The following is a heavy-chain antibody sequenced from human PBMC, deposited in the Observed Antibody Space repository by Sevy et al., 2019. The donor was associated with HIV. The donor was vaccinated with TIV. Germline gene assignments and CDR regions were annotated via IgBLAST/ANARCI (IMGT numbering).Heavy chain of an antibody. J-gene: IGHJ6*02. Sequence: SETLSLTCTVSGGSISSSSYYWGWIRQPPGKGLEWIGSIYYSGSTYYNPSLKSRVTISVDTSKNQFSLKLSSVTAADTAVYYCASAGGIYSSSLLWDYYYYGMDVWGQWTTVTVSS. CDR1: GGSISSSSYY. V-gene: IGHV4-39*01. CDR3: ASAGGIYSSSLLWDYYYYGMDV. D-gene: IGHD6-6*01. CDR2: IYYSGST.